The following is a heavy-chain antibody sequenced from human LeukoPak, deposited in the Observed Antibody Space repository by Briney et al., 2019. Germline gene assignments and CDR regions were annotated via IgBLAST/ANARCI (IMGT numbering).Heavy chain of an antibody. V-gene: IGHV4-38-2*02. J-gene: IGHJ5*02. CDR1: GYSISSGYY. Sequence: SETLSLTCTVSGYSISSGYYWGWIRQPPGKGLEWIGSIYHSGSTYYNPSLKSRVTISVDTSKNQFSLKLSSVTAADTAVYYCARDRSSWYKGGVKNWFDPWGQGTLVTVSS. CDR3: ARDRSSWYKGGVKNWFDP. D-gene: IGHD6-13*01. CDR2: IYHSGST.